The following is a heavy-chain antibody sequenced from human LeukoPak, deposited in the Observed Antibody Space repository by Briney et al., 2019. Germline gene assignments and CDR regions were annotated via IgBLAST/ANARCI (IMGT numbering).Heavy chain of an antibody. V-gene: IGHV4-39*01. CDR1: GGSISSSSYY. Sequence: SETLSLTCTVSGGSISSSSYYWGWIRQPPGKGLEGFGGIYFSGSTYYNPSLKSRVTISVDTSKNQFSLKLSSVTAADTAVYYCARTRINIVVVPAAIIAPFDYWGQGTLVTVSS. CDR3: ARTRINIVVVPAAIIAPFDY. J-gene: IGHJ4*02. D-gene: IGHD2-2*02. CDR2: IYFSGST.